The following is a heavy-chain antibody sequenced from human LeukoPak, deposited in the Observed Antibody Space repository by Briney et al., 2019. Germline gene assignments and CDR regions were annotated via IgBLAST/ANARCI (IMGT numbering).Heavy chain of an antibody. CDR1: GFTFSSYA. D-gene: IGHD3-22*01. J-gene: IGHJ4*02. Sequence: GGSLRLSCAASGFTFSSYAMLWVRQAPGKGLEWVAVISYDGSNKYYADSVKGRFTISRDNSKNTLYLQMNSLRAEDTAVYYCARDMGSSGYYVDCWGQETLVTVSS. V-gene: IGHV3-30-3*01. CDR3: ARDMGSSGYYVDC. CDR2: ISYDGSNK.